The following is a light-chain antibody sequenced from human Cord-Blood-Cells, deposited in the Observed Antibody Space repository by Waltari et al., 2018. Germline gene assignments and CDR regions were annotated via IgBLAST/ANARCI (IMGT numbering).Light chain of an antibody. CDR2: GAS. Sequence: EIVLTQSTGTLSLSPGERATLSCRASQSVSSSYLAWYQQKPGQAPRLLIYGASSRATGIPDRFSGSGSGTDFTLTISRLEPEDFAVYYCQQYGSSHPLTFGGGTKVEIK. V-gene: IGKV3-20*01. CDR1: QSVSSSY. CDR3: QQYGSSHPLT. J-gene: IGKJ4*01.